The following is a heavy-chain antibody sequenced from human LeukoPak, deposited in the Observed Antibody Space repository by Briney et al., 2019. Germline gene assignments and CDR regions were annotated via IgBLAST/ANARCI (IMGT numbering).Heavy chain of an antibody. D-gene: IGHD4-4*01. CDR2: IYYSGST. J-gene: IGHJ4*02. CDR3: ARSQAFSSNYVGYFDY. Sequence: PETLSLTCTVSGGSISSYYWSWIRQPPGKGLEWIGYIYYSGSTNYNPSLKSRVTISVDTSKNQFSLKLSSVTAADTAVYYCARSQAFSSNYVGYFDYWGQGTLVTVSS. V-gene: IGHV4-59*08. CDR1: GGSISSYY.